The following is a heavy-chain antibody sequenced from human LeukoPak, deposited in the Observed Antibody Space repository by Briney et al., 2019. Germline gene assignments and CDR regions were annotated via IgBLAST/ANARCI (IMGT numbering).Heavy chain of an antibody. D-gene: IGHD4-17*01. CDR3: ARDARQSHDYGAPRGWFDP. V-gene: IGHV3-11*01. CDR2: ISSSCSTI. J-gene: IGHJ5*02. Sequence: GGSLRLSCAASGFTFSDYYMSWIRQAPGKGLEWVSYISSSCSTIYYADSVKGRFTISRDNAKNSLYLQMNSLRAEDTAVYYCARDARQSHDYGAPRGWFDPWGQGTLVTVSS. CDR1: GFTFSDYY.